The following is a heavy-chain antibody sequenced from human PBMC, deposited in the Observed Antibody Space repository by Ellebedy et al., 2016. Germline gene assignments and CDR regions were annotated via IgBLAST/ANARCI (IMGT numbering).Heavy chain of an antibody. Sequence: GESLKISCAASGFTFSSYSMDWVRQAPGKGLEWVSSISSSSSYIYYADSVKGRFTISRDNAKNSLYLQMNSLRAEDTAVYYCARDARSSGWSGTFCFDYWGQGTLVTVSS. D-gene: IGHD6-19*01. V-gene: IGHV3-21*01. J-gene: IGHJ4*02. CDR2: ISSSSSYI. CDR1: GFTFSSYS. CDR3: ARDARSSGWSGTFCFDY.